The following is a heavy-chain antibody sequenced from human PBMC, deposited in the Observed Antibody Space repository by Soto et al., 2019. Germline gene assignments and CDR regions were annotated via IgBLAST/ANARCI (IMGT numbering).Heavy chain of an antibody. V-gene: IGHV1-69*02. CDR2: IIPILGIA. J-gene: IGHJ3*02. Sequence: SVKVSCKASGGTFSSYTISWVRQAPGQGLEWMGRIIPILGIANYAQKFQGRVTITADKSTSTAYMELSSLRSEDTAVYYCARGDYYDSSGPFSDAFDIWGQGTMVTVSS. CDR1: GGTFSSYT. CDR3: ARGDYYDSSGPFSDAFDI. D-gene: IGHD3-22*01.